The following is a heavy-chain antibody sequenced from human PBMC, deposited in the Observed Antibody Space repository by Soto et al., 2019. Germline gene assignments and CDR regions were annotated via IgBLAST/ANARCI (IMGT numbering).Heavy chain of an antibody. Sequence: QVLLVQSGAEVKKPGSSVKVSCKASGGTFSSYAISWVRQAPGQGLEWMGGIIPIFGTANYAQKFQGRVTITADESTSTAYMELSSLRSEDTAVYYCARGSPAARGHYYYYGMDVWGQGTTVTVSS. D-gene: IGHD6-13*01. CDR1: GGTFSSYA. CDR2: IIPIFGTA. J-gene: IGHJ6*02. V-gene: IGHV1-69*01. CDR3: ARGSPAARGHYYYYGMDV.